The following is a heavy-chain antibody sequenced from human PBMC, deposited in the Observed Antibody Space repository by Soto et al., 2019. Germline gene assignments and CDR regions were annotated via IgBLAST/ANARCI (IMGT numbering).Heavy chain of an antibody. J-gene: IGHJ5*02. CDR3: AIQQETGYSYGYNNWFDP. D-gene: IGHD5-18*01. Sequence: PSETLSLTCTVSGGSISSGGYYWSWIRQHPGKGLEWIGYIYYSGSTYYNPSLKSRVTVSVDTSKNQFSLKLSSVTAADTAVYYCAIQQETGYSYGYNNWFDPWGQGTLVTVSS. CDR1: GGSISSGGYY. V-gene: IGHV4-31*03. CDR2: IYYSGST.